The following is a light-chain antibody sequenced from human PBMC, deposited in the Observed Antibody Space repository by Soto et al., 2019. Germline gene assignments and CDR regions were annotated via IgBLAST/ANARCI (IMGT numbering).Light chain of an antibody. CDR3: QQYNNWPSIT. CDR2: GAS. J-gene: IGKJ5*01. Sequence: EIGMTQSPATLSESPGERVSLSCRASQNINNNLAWYQHKPGQAPRLLIFGASTRATGIPARFSGSGSGTEFTLTISSLQSEDFAVYYCQQYNNWPSITFGQGTRLEI. CDR1: QNINNN. V-gene: IGKV3-15*01.